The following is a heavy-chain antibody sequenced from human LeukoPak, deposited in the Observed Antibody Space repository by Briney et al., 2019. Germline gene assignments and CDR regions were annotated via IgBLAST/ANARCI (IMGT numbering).Heavy chain of an antibody. CDR1: GFTFSSYS. CDR3: ARGGGYCSSTSCYGYDY. Sequence: GGSLRLTCAASGFTFSSYSMNWVRQAPGKGLEWVSSISSSSSYIYYADSVKGRFTISRDNAKNSLYLQMNSLRAEDTAVYYCARGGGYCSSTSCYGYDYWGQGTLVTVSS. CDR2: ISSSSSYI. V-gene: IGHV3-21*01. D-gene: IGHD2-2*01. J-gene: IGHJ4*02.